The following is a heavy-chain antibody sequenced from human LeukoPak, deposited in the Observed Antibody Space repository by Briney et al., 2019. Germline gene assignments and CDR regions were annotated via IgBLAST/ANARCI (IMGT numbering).Heavy chain of an antibody. V-gene: IGHV4-39*01. J-gene: IGHJ5*02. D-gene: IGHD6-13*01. CDR2: IYYSGST. CDR1: GDSFSRSAHY. CDR3: ARGGGAAAGPYNWFDP. Sequence: PSETLSLTCTVSGDSFSRSAHYRGWIRQPPGKGLEWIGSIYYSGSTYYNPSLKSRVTISVDTSKNQFSLRLSSVTAADTAVYYCARGGGAAAGPYNWFDPWGQGTLVTVSS.